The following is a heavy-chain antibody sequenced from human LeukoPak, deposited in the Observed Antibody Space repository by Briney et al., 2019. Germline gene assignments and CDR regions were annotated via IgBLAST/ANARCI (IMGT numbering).Heavy chain of an antibody. D-gene: IGHD2-15*01. Sequence: ASVKVSCKASGYTFTSHGISWVRQAPGQGLEWMGWISTYNGNTNYAQKLQGRVTMTTDTSTSTAYMELRSLRSEDTAVYYCARTPAGYCSGGSCYSGATYYFDYWGQGTLVTVSS. V-gene: IGHV1-18*01. CDR1: GYTFTSHG. J-gene: IGHJ4*02. CDR2: ISTYNGNT. CDR3: ARTPAGYCSGGSCYSGATYYFDY.